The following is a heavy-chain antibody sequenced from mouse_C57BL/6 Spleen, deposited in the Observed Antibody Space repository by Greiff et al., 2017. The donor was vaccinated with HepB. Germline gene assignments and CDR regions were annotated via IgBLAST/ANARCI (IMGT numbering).Heavy chain of an antibody. CDR3: ARYYYGSSYGWYFDV. V-gene: IGHV3-8*01. Sequence: EVQLKESGPGLAKPSQTLSLTCSVTGYSITSDYWNWIRKFPGNKLEYMGYISYSGSTYYNPSLKSRISITRDTSKNQYYLQLNSVTTEDTATYYCARYYYGSSYGWYFDVWGTGTTVTVSS. CDR1: GYSITSDY. D-gene: IGHD1-1*01. CDR2: ISYSGST. J-gene: IGHJ1*03.